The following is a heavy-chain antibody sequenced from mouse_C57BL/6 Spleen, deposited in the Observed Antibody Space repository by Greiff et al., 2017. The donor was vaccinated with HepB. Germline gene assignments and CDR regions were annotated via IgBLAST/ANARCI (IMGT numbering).Heavy chain of an antibody. Sequence: QVQLQQSGAELVRPGASVTLSCKASGYTFTDYEMHWVKQTPVHGLEWIGAIDPETGGTAYNQKFKGKAILTADKSSSTAYMELRSLTSEDSAVYYCTRPASQFSWFAYWGQGTLVTVSA. CDR1: GYTFTDYE. CDR2: IDPETGGT. J-gene: IGHJ3*01. V-gene: IGHV1-15*01. CDR3: TRPASQFSWFAY.